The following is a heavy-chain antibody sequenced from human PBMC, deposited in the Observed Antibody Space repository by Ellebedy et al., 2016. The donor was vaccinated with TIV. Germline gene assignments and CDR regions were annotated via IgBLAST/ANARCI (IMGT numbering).Heavy chain of an antibody. J-gene: IGHJ4*02. Sequence: GGSLRLXXAASGLTFSVYAMTWVRQAPGKGLEWISHIGGLDTATYYADSVKGRFTISRDNSKDTVYLQMNSLRAEDTAVYYCARRGRGVVGYDYWGQGTLVTVSS. CDR2: IGGLDTAT. D-gene: IGHD3-10*01. V-gene: IGHV3-23*05. CDR1: GLTFSVYA. CDR3: ARRGRGVVGYDY.